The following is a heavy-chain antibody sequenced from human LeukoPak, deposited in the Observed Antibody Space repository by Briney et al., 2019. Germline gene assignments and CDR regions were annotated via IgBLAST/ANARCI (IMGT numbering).Heavy chain of an antibody. CDR1: GYTFSTYG. J-gene: IGHJ5*02. V-gene: IGHV1-18*01. Sequence: ASVKVSCKTSGYTFSTYGLSWVRQAPGQGLEWMGWISGNSAKTHYAQEFQDRVTLTTDTSSTTAFMELRSLRSDDTAMYYCARNAGSYFEFAPWGQGTLVTVSS. D-gene: IGHD1-26*01. CDR2: ISGNSAKT. CDR3: ARNAGSYFEFAP.